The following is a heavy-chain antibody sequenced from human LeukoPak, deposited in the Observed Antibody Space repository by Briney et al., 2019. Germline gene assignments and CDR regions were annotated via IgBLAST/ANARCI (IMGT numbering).Heavy chain of an antibody. Sequence: GSLRLSCAASGFTFSSYAMHWGRRAPGKGLGWVAVISYDGSNKYYADSVKGRFTISRDNSKNTLYLQMNSLRAEDTAVYYCARDRLAVAGQGDYFDYWGQGTLVTVSS. J-gene: IGHJ4*02. D-gene: IGHD6-19*01. V-gene: IGHV3-30*04. CDR1: GFTFSSYA. CDR2: ISYDGSNK. CDR3: ARDRLAVAGQGDYFDY.